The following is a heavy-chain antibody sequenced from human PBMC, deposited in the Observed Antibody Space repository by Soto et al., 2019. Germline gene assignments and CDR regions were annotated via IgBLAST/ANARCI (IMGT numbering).Heavy chain of an antibody. CDR2: ISSSSSYI. CDR1: GLIFDIYS. CDR3: ARDRGAASDIRYYYYGIDV. D-gene: IGHD3-10*01. J-gene: IGHJ6*02. V-gene: IGHV3-21*01. Sequence: EVQLVESGGGLVKPGRSLRLSCAASGLIFDIYSMTWVRQAPGKGLEWVSSISSSSSYIYYADSVKGRFTISRDNAENSLYLQMSSLRADDTAVYYCARDRGAASDIRYYYYGIDVWGQGTTVTVSS.